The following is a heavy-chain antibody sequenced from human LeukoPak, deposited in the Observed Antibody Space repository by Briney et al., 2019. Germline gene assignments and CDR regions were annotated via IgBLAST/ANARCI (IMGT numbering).Heavy chain of an antibody. CDR2: ISGSDGST. CDR1: GFTFSRYA. Sequence: GGSLRLSCAASGFTFSRYAMSWVRQAPGKGLEWVSAISGSDGSTYYADFVKGRFTISRDNSKNTLYLQMNSLRAEDTAVYYCAKDRIAVAGCNWFDPWGQGTLVTVSS. D-gene: IGHD6-19*01. CDR3: AKDRIAVAGCNWFDP. J-gene: IGHJ5*02. V-gene: IGHV3-23*01.